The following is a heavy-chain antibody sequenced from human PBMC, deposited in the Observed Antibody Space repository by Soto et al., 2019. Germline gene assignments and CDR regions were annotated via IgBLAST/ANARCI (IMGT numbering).Heavy chain of an antibody. CDR2: VSHDGSNK. J-gene: IGHJ4*02. D-gene: IGHD6-19*01. CDR1: GFSFSSCA. V-gene: IGHV3-30-3*01. Sequence: QVQLVESGGGVVQPGRSLRLSCAASGFSFSSCAMHWVRQAPGKGLEWVAVVSHDGSNKYYADSVKGRVTISRDNSISAVYLQINSLRAEDTAVYYCARVSIAVAGIAYYFDYWGQGTLVTVSS. CDR3: ARVSIAVAGIAYYFDY.